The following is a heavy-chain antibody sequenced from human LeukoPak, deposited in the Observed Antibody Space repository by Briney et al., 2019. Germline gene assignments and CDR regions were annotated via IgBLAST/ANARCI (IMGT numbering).Heavy chain of an antibody. CDR2: ISSSSSYI. Sequence: GSLRLSCAASGFTFSSYSMNWVRQAPGKGLEWVSSISSSSSYIYYADSVKGRFTISRDNAKNSLYLQMNSLRAEDTAVYYCVRDVAPSGTVWFDSWGQGTLVTVSS. CDR1: GFTFSSYS. D-gene: IGHD6-13*01. J-gene: IGHJ5*01. V-gene: IGHV3-21*01. CDR3: VRDVAPSGTVWFDS.